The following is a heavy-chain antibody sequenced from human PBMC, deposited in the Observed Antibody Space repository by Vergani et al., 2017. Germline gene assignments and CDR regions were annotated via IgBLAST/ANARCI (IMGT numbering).Heavy chain of an antibody. CDR3: ARASSSSGPAYYFDY. J-gene: IGHJ4*02. CDR2: IYYSGST. D-gene: IGHD6-6*01. V-gene: IGHV4-39*01. Sequence: QLQLQESGPGLVKPSETLSLTCTVSGGSISSSSYYWGWIRQPPGKGLEWIGSIYYSGSTYYNPSLKSRVTISVDTSKNQFSLKLSSVTAADTAVYYCARASSSSGPAYYFDYWGQGTLVTVSS. CDR1: GGSISSSSYY.